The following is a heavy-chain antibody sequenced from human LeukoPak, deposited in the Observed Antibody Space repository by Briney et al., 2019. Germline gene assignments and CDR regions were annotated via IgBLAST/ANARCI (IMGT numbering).Heavy chain of an antibody. CDR2: IYYSGSN. CDR3: VRAVGYCSGGSCYGIFDH. J-gene: IGHJ4*02. CDR1: GGSISSYY. Sequence: SETLSLTCTVSGGSISSYYWSWIRQPPGKGLEWVGYIYYSGSNNYNPSLKSRVTISVNTSKNQFSLKLSSVTAADTAVYYCVRAVGYCSGGSCYGIFDHWGQGTLVTVSS. V-gene: IGHV4-59*01. D-gene: IGHD2-15*01.